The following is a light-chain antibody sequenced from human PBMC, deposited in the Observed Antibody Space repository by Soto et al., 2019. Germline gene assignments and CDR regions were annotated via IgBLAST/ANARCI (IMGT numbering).Light chain of an antibody. CDR2: QDS. CDR1: KLGDKY. Sequence: SYELTQPPSVSVSPGQTASITCSGDKLGDKYACWYQQKPGQSPVLVIYQDSKRPSGIPERFSGSNSGNTATLTISGTQAIDEAVYYCQAWDTLTSVFGGGTKVTVL. J-gene: IGLJ2*01. CDR3: QAWDTLTSV. V-gene: IGLV3-1*01.